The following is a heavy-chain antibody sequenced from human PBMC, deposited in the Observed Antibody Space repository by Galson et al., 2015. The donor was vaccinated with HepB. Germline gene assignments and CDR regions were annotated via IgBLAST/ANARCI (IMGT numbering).Heavy chain of an antibody. V-gene: IGHV3-11*04. Sequence: SLRLSCAASGFTFSDYYMSWIRQAPGKGLEWVSYISSSGSTIYYADSVKGRFTISRDNAKNSLYLQMSSLRAEDTAVYYCVKDWWEWGGAFDIWGQGTMVTVSS. D-gene: IGHD1-26*01. CDR3: VKDWWEWGGAFDI. CDR1: GFTFSDYY. J-gene: IGHJ3*02. CDR2: ISSSGSTI.